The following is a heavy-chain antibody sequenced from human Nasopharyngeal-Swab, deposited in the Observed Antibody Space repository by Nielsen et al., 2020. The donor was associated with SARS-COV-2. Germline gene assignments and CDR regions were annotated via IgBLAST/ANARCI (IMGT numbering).Heavy chain of an antibody. J-gene: IGHJ3*02. Sequence: SETLSLTCAVYGGSFSGYYWSWIRQPPGKGLEWIGEINHSGSTNYNPSLKSRVTISVDTSKNQFSLKLSSLTAADTAVYYCARGEDTRNYYDSSVTDAFDIWGQGTMVTVSS. V-gene: IGHV4-34*01. CDR3: ARGEDTRNYYDSSVTDAFDI. D-gene: IGHD3-22*01. CDR1: GGSFSGYY. CDR2: INHSGST.